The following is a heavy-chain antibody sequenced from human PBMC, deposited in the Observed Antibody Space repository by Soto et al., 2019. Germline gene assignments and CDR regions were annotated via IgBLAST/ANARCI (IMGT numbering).Heavy chain of an antibody. CDR1: GFSLSTSGVG. CDR2: IYWDDDK. D-gene: IGHD3-3*01. V-gene: IGHV2-5*02. CDR3: AHSSLYDFWSGQRLYYFDY. J-gene: IGHJ4*02. Sequence: SGPTLVNPTQTLTLTCTFSGFSLSTSGVGVGWIRQPPGKALEWLALIYWDDDKRYSPSLKSRLTITKDTSKNQVVLTMTNMDPVDTATYYCAHSSLYDFWSGQRLYYFDYWGQGTLVTVSS.